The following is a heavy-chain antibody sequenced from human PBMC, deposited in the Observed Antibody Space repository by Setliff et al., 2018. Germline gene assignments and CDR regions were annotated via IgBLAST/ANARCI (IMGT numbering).Heavy chain of an antibody. CDR2: IFPKYGTA. Sequence: ASVKVSCKTSGYSFSNYALTWVRQVPGQGLEWMGRIFPKYGTANYAQEFQGKVSITADESTSTGYLELSSLQSEDTAVYYCARDWRHSGMCWANYFDYWGQGTVVTVSS. V-gene: IGHV1-69*13. D-gene: IGHD3-10*01. CDR1: GYSFSNYA. CDR3: ARDWRHSGMCWANYFDY. J-gene: IGHJ4*02.